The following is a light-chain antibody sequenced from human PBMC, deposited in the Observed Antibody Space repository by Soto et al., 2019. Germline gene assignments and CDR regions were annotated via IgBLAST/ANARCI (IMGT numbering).Light chain of an antibody. V-gene: IGKV3D-20*02. Sequence: EVVLTQSPGTLSWSPGERATLSCRASQSVSATYIAGYQQKSGQAPRLLLYGASSRATGIPDRFSGSGSGTEFPLPTASLEPEDFAVYYCQQRRNWPTFGQGTRL. CDR2: GAS. CDR1: QSVSATY. CDR3: QQRRNWPT. J-gene: IGKJ5*01.